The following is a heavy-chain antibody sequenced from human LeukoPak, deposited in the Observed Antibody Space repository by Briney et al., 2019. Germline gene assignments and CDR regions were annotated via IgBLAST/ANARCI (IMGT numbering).Heavy chain of an antibody. CDR1: EFSVGSNY. CDR2: IYSGGST. V-gene: IGHV3-66*01. D-gene: IGHD2-2*01. Sequence: PGGSLRLSCAASEFSVGSNYMTWVRQAPGKGLEWVSLIYSGGSTYYADSVKGRFTISRDNSKNTLYLQMNSLRAEDTAVYYCYCSSTREAPWGQGTLVTVSS. CDR3: YCSSTREAP. J-gene: IGHJ5*02.